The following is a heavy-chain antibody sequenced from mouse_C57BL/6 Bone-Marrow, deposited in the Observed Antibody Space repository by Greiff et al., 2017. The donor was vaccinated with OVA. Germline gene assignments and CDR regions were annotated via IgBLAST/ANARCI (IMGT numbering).Heavy chain of an antibody. J-gene: IGHJ3*01. D-gene: IGHD1-1*01. CDR3: ARDYYGSRTY. CDR2: IYPRSGNT. Sequence: QVQLKQSGAELARPGASVKLSCKASGYTFTSYGISWVKQRSGQGLEWIGEIYPRSGNTYYNEKFKGKATLTADKSSSTAYMELRSLTSEDSAVYFCARDYYGSRTYWGQGTLVTVSA. V-gene: IGHV1-81*01. CDR1: GYTFTSYG.